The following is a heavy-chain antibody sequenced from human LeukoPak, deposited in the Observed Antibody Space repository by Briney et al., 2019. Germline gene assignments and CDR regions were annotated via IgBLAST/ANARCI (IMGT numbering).Heavy chain of an antibody. D-gene: IGHD2-15*01. CDR1: GFTFSNAW. CDR2: IKSKTDGGTT. V-gene: IGHV3-15*01. Sequence: PGGSLRLSCAASGFTFSNAWMSWVRQAPGKGLEWVSRIKSKTDGGTTDYAAPVKGRFTISRDDSKNTLYLQMNSLKTEDTAVYYCTTAACSGGSCYDYWGQGTLVTVSS. CDR3: TTAACSGGSCYDY. J-gene: IGHJ4*02.